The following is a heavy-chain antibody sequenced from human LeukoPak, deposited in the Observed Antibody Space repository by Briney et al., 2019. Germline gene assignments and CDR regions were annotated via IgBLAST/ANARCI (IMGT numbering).Heavy chain of an antibody. V-gene: IGHV4-39*01. CDR2: IYYSGST. J-gene: IGHJ5*02. CDR1: GGSISSSSYY. CDR3: XRHGYYYDSSGYYDWFDP. D-gene: IGHD3-22*01. Sequence: SETLSLTCTVSGGSISSSSYYWGWIRQPPGKGLEWIGSIYYSGSTYYNPSLKSRVTISVDTSKNQFSLKLSSVTAADTAVYYCXRHGYYYDSSGYYDWFDPWGQGXLVTV.